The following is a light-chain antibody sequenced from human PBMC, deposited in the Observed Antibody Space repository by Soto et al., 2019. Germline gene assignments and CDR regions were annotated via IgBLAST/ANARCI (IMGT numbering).Light chain of an antibody. CDR2: DDS. V-gene: IGLV3-21*02. J-gene: IGLJ3*02. CDR3: QVWDSSSDHRV. CDR1: RLSSKS. Sequence: SYELTQPPSVSVAPGQTARITCGGYRLSSKSVLWYQQRPGQAPVVVVYDDSDRPSGIPERFSGSNSGNTATLTISRVEAGDEADYYCQVWDSSSDHRVFGGGTQLTVL.